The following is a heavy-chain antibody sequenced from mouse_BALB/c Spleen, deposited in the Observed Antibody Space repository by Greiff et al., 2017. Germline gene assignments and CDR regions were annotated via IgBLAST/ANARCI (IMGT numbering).Heavy chain of an antibody. CDR1: GFSLTGYG. Sequence: QVQLKESGPGLVAPSQSLSITCTVSGFSLTGYGVNWVRQPPGKGLEWLGVIWSGGSTDYNAAFISRLSISKDNSKSQVFFKMNSLQANDTAIYYCASPTATEPWFAYWGQGTLVTVSA. D-gene: IGHD1-2*01. CDR3: ASPTATEPWFAY. CDR2: IWSGGST. V-gene: IGHV2-2*02. J-gene: IGHJ3*01.